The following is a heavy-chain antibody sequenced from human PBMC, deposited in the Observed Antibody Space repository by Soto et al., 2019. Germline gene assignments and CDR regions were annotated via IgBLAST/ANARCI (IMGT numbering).Heavy chain of an antibody. CDR1: GFTSGDYA. D-gene: IGHD3-10*01. CDR2: IRSKAYGGTT. Sequence: EVQLVESGGGLVKPGRSLRLSCTASGFTSGDYAMSWFRQAPGKGLEWVGFIRSKAYGGTTEYAASVKGRFTISRDDSKSIAYLQMNSLKTEDTAVYYCTRDPPRITMVRGVINAFDIWGQGTMVTVSS. V-gene: IGHV3-49*05. CDR3: TRDPPRITMVRGVINAFDI. J-gene: IGHJ3*02.